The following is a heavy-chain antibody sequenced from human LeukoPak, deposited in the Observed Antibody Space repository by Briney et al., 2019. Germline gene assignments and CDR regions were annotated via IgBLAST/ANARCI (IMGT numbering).Heavy chain of an antibody. J-gene: IGHJ4*02. CDR1: GFNFDDYS. Sequence: GGSLRLSCAAPGFNFDDYSMHWIRQAPGKGLEWVSGISWNSGSAGYADSVKGRFTISRDNAKNSLYLQMNSLRTEDTALYYCAKDRTYSGYDALDYWGQGTLVTVSS. CDR2: ISWNSGSA. CDR3: AKDRTYSGYDALDY. V-gene: IGHV3-9*01. D-gene: IGHD5-12*01.